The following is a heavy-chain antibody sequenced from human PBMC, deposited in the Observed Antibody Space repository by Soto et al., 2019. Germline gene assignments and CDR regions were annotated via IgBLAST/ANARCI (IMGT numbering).Heavy chain of an antibody. D-gene: IGHD2-2*01. Sequence: EVQLVESGGGLVQPGRSLRLSCAASGFTFDDYAMHWVRQAPGKGLGWVSGISWNSGSIGYADSVKGRFTISRDNAKNSLYLQMNSLRAEDTALYYCAKDSQYCSSTSCYAFNWFDPWGQGTLVTVSS. CDR1: GFTFDDYA. CDR2: ISWNSGSI. CDR3: AKDSQYCSSTSCYAFNWFDP. J-gene: IGHJ5*02. V-gene: IGHV3-9*01.